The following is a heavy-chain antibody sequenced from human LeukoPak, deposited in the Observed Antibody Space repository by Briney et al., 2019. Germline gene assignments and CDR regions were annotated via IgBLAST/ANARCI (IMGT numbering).Heavy chain of an antibody. CDR1: VFTFSSYA. V-gene: IGHV3-23*01. D-gene: IGHD3-22*01. Sequence: GGSLRLSCAASVFTFSSYAMTWVRQAPGKGLEWVSGISGSGSNTYYADSVKGRFTISRDNSKNTLYLQMNSLRAEDTAAYYCAKGTYDSRGHFDYWGQGTLVSVSS. J-gene: IGHJ4*02. CDR3: AKGTYDSRGHFDY. CDR2: ISGSGSNT.